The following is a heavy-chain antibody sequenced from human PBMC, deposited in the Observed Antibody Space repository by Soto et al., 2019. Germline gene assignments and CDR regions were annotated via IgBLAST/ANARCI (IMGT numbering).Heavy chain of an antibody. Sequence: PGGSLRLSCAASGFTFSSYAMHWVRQAPGKGLEWVAVISYDGSNKYYADSVKGRFTISRDNSKNTLYLQMNSLRAEDTAVYYCARAFGDLVYYYYGMDVWGQGTTVTVSS. D-gene: IGHD3-10*01. CDR2: ISYDGSNK. CDR1: GFTFSSYA. V-gene: IGHV3-30-3*01. J-gene: IGHJ6*02. CDR3: ARAFGDLVYYYYGMDV.